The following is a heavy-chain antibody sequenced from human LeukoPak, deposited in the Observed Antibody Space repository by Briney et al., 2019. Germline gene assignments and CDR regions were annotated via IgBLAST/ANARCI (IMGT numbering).Heavy chain of an antibody. CDR1: GFTFSSYP. CDR3: ARSLSGFDF. CDR2: ISSSSNYI. V-gene: IGHV3-21*01. D-gene: IGHD3-10*01. J-gene: IGHJ4*02. Sequence: GGSLRLSCAASGFTFSSYPMNWVRQPPGKGLEWVSSISSSSNYIDYADSVKGRFTISRDDAKNSLYLQMNSLRAADTAVYYCARSLSGFDFWGQGTLVTVSS.